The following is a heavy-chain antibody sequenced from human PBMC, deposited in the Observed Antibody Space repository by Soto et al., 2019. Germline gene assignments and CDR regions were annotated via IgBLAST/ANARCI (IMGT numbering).Heavy chain of an antibody. J-gene: IGHJ6*03. D-gene: IGHD6-19*01. CDR3: ARERKQWLVQSDYYYYYMDV. Sequence: SETLSLTCAVYGGSFSGYYWSWIRQPPGKGLEWIGEINHSGSTNYNPSLKSRVTISVDTSKNQFSLKLSSVTAADTAVYYCARERKQWLVQSDYYYYYMDVWGKGTTVTVSS. CDR1: GGSFSGYY. V-gene: IGHV4-34*01. CDR2: INHSGST.